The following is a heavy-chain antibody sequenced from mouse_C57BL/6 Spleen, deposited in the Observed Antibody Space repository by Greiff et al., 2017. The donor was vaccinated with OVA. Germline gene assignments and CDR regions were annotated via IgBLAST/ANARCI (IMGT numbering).Heavy chain of an antibody. CDR2: IYPGDGDT. CDR1: GYAFSSYW. D-gene: IGHD2-5*01. J-gene: IGHJ2*01. CDR3: AREAYSKDYYFDY. V-gene: IGHV1-80*01. Sequence: QVQLQQSGAELVKPGASVKISCKASGYAFSSYWMNWVKQRPGKGLEWIGQIYPGDGDTNYNGKFKGKATLTADKSSSTAYMQLSSLTSEDSAVYFCAREAYSKDYYFDYWGQGTTLTVSS.